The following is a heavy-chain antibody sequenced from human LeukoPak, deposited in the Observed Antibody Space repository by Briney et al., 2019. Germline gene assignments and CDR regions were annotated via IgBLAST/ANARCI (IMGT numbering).Heavy chain of an antibody. V-gene: IGHV1-69*13. CDR3: ARDRDYYDSSGFDY. CDR1: GVTFSSYA. Sequence: SVKVSCKASGVTFSSYAISWVRQASGQGLEWMGWIIPIFGTANYAQKFQCRVTITADESTSTAYMDLSSLRSEDTAVYYCARDRDYYDSSGFDYWGQGTLVTVSS. D-gene: IGHD3-22*01. CDR2: IIPIFGTA. J-gene: IGHJ4*02.